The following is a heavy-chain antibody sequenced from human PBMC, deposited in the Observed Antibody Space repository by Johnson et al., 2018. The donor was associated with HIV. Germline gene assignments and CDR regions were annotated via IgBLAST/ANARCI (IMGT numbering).Heavy chain of an antibody. Sequence: VQLVESGGGLVQPGRSLRLSCAASGFTFDDYAMHWVRQAPGKGLEWVSGISWNSGSIGYADSVKGRFTISRDNAKNSLYLQMNSLRAEDTAVYYCARDVRMDKAFDIWGQGTMVTVSS. V-gene: IGHV3-9*01. J-gene: IGHJ3*02. D-gene: IGHD2-15*01. CDR1: GFTFDDYA. CDR3: ARDVRMDKAFDI. CDR2: ISWNSGSI.